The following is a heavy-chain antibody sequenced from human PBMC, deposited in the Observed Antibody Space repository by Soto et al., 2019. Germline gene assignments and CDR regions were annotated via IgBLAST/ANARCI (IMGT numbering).Heavy chain of an antibody. V-gene: IGHV1-69*12. J-gene: IGHJ2*01. CDR2: IIPIFGTT. D-gene: IGHD2-15*01. Sequence: QVQLVQSGAEVKKPGSSVKVSCKASGGTFSSYAISWVRQAPGQGLEWMGVIIPIFGTTNYAQKFQGRVTITADESTSTAYMELSSLRSEDTAMYYCARVVTVVKSFHYWYFDLWGRGTLVTVSS. CDR3: ARVVTVVKSFHYWYFDL. CDR1: GGTFSSYA.